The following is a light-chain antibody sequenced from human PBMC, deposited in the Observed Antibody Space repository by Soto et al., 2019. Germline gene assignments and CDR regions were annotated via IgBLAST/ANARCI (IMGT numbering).Light chain of an antibody. CDR1: SSDVGGYKY. J-gene: IGLJ2*01. V-gene: IGLV2-14*01. CDR2: EVS. CDR3: TSYTSSATGV. Sequence: QYALTQTASVSGSPGQSITISCTGTSSDVGGYKYVSWYQQHPGKTPKLIIYEVSNRPSGVSNRFSGSKSGNTASLTISGLQAEDEADYYCTSYTSSATGVFGGGTKVTVL.